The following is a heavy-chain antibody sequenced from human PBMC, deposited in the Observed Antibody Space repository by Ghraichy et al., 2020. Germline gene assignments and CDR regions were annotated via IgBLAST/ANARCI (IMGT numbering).Heavy chain of an antibody. D-gene: IGHD1-26*01. V-gene: IGHV3-30*18. Sequence: GGSLRLSCAASGFTFSSYGMHWVRQAPGKGLEWVAVISYDGSNKYYADSVKGRFTISRDNSKNTLYLQMNSLRAEDTAVYYCAKDPSGSYYIPPEYYFDYWGQGTLVTVSS. CDR1: GFTFSSYG. CDR2: ISYDGSNK. CDR3: AKDPSGSYYIPPEYYFDY. J-gene: IGHJ4*02.